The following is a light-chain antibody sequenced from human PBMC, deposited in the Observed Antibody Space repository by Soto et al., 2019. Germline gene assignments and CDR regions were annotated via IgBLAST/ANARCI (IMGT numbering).Light chain of an antibody. Sequence: QSVLTQPASVSGSPGQSITISCTGTSSDVGGYNYVSWYQQHPGKAPKLMIYEVSNRPSGVSNRFSGSKSGNTASLTISGLQAEDEADYYCSSYTSSSTAPYVFGTGTNVTVL. J-gene: IGLJ1*01. CDR1: SSDVGGYNY. CDR2: EVS. V-gene: IGLV2-14*01. CDR3: SSYTSSSTAPYV.